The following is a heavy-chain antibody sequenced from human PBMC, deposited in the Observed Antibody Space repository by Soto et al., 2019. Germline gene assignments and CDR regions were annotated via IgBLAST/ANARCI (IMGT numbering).Heavy chain of an antibody. CDR3: ARVRYGGNSYYFDY. CDR2: IRQDGSEK. V-gene: IGHV3-7*01. CDR1: GFTFSRYW. Sequence: HPGGSLRLSCAASGFTFSRYWMSWVRQAPGRGLEWVANIRQDGSEKYYVDSVKGRFTMSKDNVRNSLYLQLNSLRADDTAVYSCARVRYGGNSYYFDYWGQGTLVTVSS. D-gene: IGHD4-17*01. J-gene: IGHJ4*02.